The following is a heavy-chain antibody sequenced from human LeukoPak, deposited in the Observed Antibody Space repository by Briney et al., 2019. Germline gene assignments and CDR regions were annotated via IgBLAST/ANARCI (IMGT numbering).Heavy chain of an antibody. Sequence: GGSLRLSCAASGFTFSSYAMSWVRQAPGKGLEWVSDINGSGGSTYYADSVKGRFTISRDNAKNSLYLQMNSLRAEDTAVYYCARDSRRSSWYGDYYYYYYMDVWGKGTTVTISS. CDR3: ARDSRRSSWYGDYYYYYYMDV. J-gene: IGHJ6*03. V-gene: IGHV3-23*01. D-gene: IGHD6-13*01. CDR1: GFTFSSYA. CDR2: INGSGGST.